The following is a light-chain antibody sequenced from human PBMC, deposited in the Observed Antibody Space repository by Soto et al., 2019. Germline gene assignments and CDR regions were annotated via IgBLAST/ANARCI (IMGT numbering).Light chain of an antibody. CDR1: QGISNY. J-gene: IGKJ2*01. V-gene: IGKV1-27*01. Sequence: DIQMTQSPSSLSASVGDRVTITCRASQGISNYLAWYQQKPGKVPKLLIYAASTLQLGVPSRFSGSGSGTDFTLTISSLQPEDVATYYCQKYNSAPRGYTFGQGTKLEI. CDR3: QKYNSAPRGYT. CDR2: AAS.